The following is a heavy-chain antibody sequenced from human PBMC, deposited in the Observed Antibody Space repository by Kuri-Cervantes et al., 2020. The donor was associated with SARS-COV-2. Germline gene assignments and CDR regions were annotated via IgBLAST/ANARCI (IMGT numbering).Heavy chain of an antibody. V-gene: IGHV4-4*07. CDR2: IYTSGST. CDR1: GGSISSYY. CDR3: ARSRDGYNND. Sequence: ESLKISCTVSGGSISSYYWSWIRQPAGKGLEWIGRIYTSGSTNYNPSLKSRVTISVDTSKNQFSLKLSSVTAADTAVYYCARSRDGYNNDWGQGTLVTVSS. D-gene: IGHD5-24*01. J-gene: IGHJ4*02.